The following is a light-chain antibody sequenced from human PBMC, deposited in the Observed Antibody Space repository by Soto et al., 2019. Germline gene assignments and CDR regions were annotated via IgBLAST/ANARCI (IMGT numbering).Light chain of an antibody. CDR2: LNSDGSH. J-gene: IGLJ2*01. CDR3: QTWGSGIQV. CDR1: SGHSSYA. Sequence: QLVLTQSPSASASLGASVKFTCTLSSGHSSYAIAWHQQQPEKGPRYLMKLNSDGSHSKGDGIPDRFSGSSSGAERYRTISRLQSEDEADYYCQTWGSGIQVFGGGTKVTVL. V-gene: IGLV4-69*01.